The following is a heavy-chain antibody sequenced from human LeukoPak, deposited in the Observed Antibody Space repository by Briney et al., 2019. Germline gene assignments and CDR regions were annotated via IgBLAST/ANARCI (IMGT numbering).Heavy chain of an antibody. CDR3: AKTVSGSYSYQGGDY. D-gene: IGHD3-16*02. Sequence: GGSLRLSCAASGCTFSSYAMSWVRQAPGKGLEWVSAISGSGENTNYADSVKGRFIMSRDNSRNMLYLQMNSLRDEDTAKYYCAKTVSGSYSYQGGDYWGQGTLVTVSS. CDR2: ISGSGENT. CDR1: GCTFSSYA. V-gene: IGHV3-23*01. J-gene: IGHJ4*02.